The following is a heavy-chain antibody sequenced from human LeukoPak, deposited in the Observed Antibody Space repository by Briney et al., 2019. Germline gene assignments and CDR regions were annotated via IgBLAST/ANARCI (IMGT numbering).Heavy chain of an antibody. CDR2: IYYSGST. J-gene: IGHJ4*02. D-gene: IGHD3-22*01. V-gene: IGHV4-39*01. Sequence: SETLSLTCTVSGGSISSSSYYWGWIRQPPGKGLEWIGSIYYSGSTYYNPSLKSRVTISVDTSKNQFSLKLSSVTAADTAVYCCARLMRDSSGFDYWGQGTLVTVSS. CDR3: ARLMRDSSGFDY. CDR1: GGSISSSSYY.